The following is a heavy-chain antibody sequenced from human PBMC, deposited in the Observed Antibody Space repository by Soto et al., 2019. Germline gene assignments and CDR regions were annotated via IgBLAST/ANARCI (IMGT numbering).Heavy chain of an antibody. CDR2: IDPSDSYT. V-gene: IGHV5-10-1*01. D-gene: IGHD3-22*01. CDR1: GYSFTSYC. J-gene: IGHJ3*02. Sequence: GESLKISCKGSGYSFTSYCISWVRQMPGKGLEWMGRIDPSDSYTNYSPSFQGHVTISADKSISTAYLQWSSLKASDTAMYYCARPSSDYYDSSGYPDAFDIWGQGTMVTVSS. CDR3: ARPSSDYYDSSGYPDAFDI.